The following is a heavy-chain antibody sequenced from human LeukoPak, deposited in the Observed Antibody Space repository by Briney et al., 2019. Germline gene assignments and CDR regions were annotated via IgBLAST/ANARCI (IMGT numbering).Heavy chain of an antibody. CDR3: ACVSDAFDI. V-gene: IGHV4-4*07. D-gene: IGHD5/OR15-5a*01. J-gene: IGHJ3*02. CDR2: IYTSGST. Sequence: SETLSLTCTVSGYSISSGYYWSWIRQPAGKGLEWIGRIYTSGSTNYNPSLKSRVTMSVDTSKNQFSLKLSSVTAADTAVYYCACVSDAFDIWGQGTMVTASS. CDR1: GYSISSGYY.